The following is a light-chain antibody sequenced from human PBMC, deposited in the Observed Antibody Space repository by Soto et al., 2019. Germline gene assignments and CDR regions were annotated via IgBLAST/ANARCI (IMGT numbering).Light chain of an antibody. CDR3: QLYGSSPTWA. CDR1: QSVNSAY. V-gene: IGKV3-20*01. CDR2: GAS. J-gene: IGKJ1*01. Sequence: EIVLTQSPGTLSLSPGERATLSCRASQSVNSAYVAWYQQNPGQAPRVLIYGASTRGTGIPHWFSGSGSEADVSLTISRLEPEDCSMYYCQLYGSSPTWAFGQGTKVEIK.